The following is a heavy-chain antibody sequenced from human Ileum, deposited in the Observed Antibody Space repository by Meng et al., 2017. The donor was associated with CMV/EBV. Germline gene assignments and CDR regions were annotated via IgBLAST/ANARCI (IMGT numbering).Heavy chain of an antibody. CDR3: AKASYGSGSWTWFDY. Sequence: GGSLRLSCAASGFTFDDYAMHWVRQAPGKGLEWVSGISWNSGSIGYADSVKGRFTISRDNAKNSLYLQMNSLRAEDMALYYCAKASYGSGSWTWFDYWGQGTLVTVSS. CDR1: GFTFDDYA. V-gene: IGHV3-9*03. D-gene: IGHD3-10*01. J-gene: IGHJ4*02. CDR2: ISWNSGSI.